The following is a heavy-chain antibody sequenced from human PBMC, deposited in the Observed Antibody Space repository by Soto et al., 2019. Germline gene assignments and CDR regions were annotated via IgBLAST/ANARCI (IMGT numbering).Heavy chain of an antibody. CDR3: ARQLAVVPAADFYYYGMDV. CDR2: IDPSDSYT. J-gene: IGHJ6*02. CDR1: GYSFTSYW. D-gene: IGHD2-2*01. Sequence: PGESLKISCKGSGYSFTSYWISWVRQMPGKGLEWMGRIDPSDSYTNYSPSFQGHVTISADKSISTAYLQWSSLKASDTAMYYCARQLAVVPAADFYYYGMDVWGQGTTVTVSS. V-gene: IGHV5-10-1*01.